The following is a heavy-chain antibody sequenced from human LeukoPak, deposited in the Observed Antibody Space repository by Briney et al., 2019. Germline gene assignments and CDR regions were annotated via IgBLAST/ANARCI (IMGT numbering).Heavy chain of an antibody. Sequence: PSETLSLTCAVYGGSFSGYYWSWIRQPPGKGLEWIGEINHSGSTNYNPSLKSRVTISVDTSKNQFSLKLSSVTAADTAVYYCARGSRWELHFDCWGQGTLVTVSS. CDR3: ARGSRWELHFDC. V-gene: IGHV4-34*01. CDR2: INHSGST. D-gene: IGHD2-15*01. J-gene: IGHJ4*02. CDR1: GGSFSGYY.